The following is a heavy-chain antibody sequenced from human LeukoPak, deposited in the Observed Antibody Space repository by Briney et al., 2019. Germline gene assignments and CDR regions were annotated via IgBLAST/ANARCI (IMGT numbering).Heavy chain of an antibody. D-gene: IGHD3-9*01. Sequence: SETLSLTCTVSGGSISSSSYYWGWIRQPPGKGLEWIGSIYYSGSTYYNPSLKSRVTISVDTSKNQFSLKLSSVTAADTAVYYCARAYYDISTGYLDYWGQGTLVTVSP. CDR3: ARAYYDISTGYLDY. J-gene: IGHJ4*02. CDR1: GGSISSSSYY. V-gene: IGHV4-39*01. CDR2: IYYSGST.